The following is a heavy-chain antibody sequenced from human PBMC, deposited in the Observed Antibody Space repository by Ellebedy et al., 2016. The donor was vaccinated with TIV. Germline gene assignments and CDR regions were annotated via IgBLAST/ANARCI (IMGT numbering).Heavy chain of an antibody. CDR1: GGSFSAYS. V-gene: IGHV4-34*01. CDR2: IYCSGST. CDR3: ASLLHANVFDV. J-gene: IGHJ3*01. Sequence: SETLSLTCAVYGGSFSAYSWSWIRQPPGKGLEWIGNIYCSGSTDYSPSLESRVSIFVDTSKNQFSLNLHSVTAADTAVYYCASLLHANVFDVWGHGTMVSVAS.